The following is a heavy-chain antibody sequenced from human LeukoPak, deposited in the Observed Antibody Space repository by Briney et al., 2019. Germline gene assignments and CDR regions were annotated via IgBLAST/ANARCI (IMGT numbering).Heavy chain of an antibody. V-gene: IGHV4-59*01. CDR2: INYSWTT. J-gene: IGHJ4*02. Sequence: SETLSLTCTVSADSISPYYWHWIRQPPGKGLDWIGYINYSWTTDYNPSLKSRVTISVDTSKKQLFLRLRSMTAADTAVYYCAREYSSFEYWGQGTLVSVSS. D-gene: IGHD6-13*01. CDR1: ADSISPYY. CDR3: AREYSSFEY.